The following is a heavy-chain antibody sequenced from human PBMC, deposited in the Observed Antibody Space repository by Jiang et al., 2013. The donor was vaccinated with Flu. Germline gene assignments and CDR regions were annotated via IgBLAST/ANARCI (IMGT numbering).Heavy chain of an antibody. D-gene: IGHD5-12*01. CDR2: IYHSGST. V-gene: IGHV4-38-2*02. Sequence: LLKPSETLSLTCTVSGYSISSGYYWGWIRQPPGKGLEWIGSIYHSGSTYYNPSLKSRVTISVDTSKNQFSLKLSSVTAADTAVYYCAREHRSPYSGYDYVGVDAFDIWGQGTMVTVSS. J-gene: IGHJ3*02. CDR3: AREHRSPYSGYDYVGVDAFDI. CDR1: GYSISSGYY.